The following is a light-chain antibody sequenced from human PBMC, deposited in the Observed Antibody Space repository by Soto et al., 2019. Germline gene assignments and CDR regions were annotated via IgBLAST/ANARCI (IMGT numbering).Light chain of an antibody. CDR3: QQYGSSPS. Sequence: EIVLTQSPGTLSLSPGERATLSCGASQRVTSNYLAWYQQKPGQAPRLLIFGASTRATGIPDRFSGSGSGTDFTLTISRLDPEDFAVYYCQQYGSSPSFGQGTKVDIK. J-gene: IGKJ1*01. CDR1: QRVTSNY. V-gene: IGKV3-20*01. CDR2: GAS.